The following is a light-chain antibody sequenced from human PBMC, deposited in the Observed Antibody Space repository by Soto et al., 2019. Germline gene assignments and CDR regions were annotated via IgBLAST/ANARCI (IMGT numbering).Light chain of an antibody. CDR1: QSIARD. CDR2: GSY. V-gene: IGKV3D-15*01. Sequence: EVVVTQSPATLSVSPGERVTLSCRASQSIARDLAWYQQKPGQAPRLLVYGSYTSSTGIPARFSGSGSGTEFTLTISSLQSEDSAVYYCQQFNTWPITFGGGTKVDIK. CDR3: QQFNTWPIT. J-gene: IGKJ4*01.